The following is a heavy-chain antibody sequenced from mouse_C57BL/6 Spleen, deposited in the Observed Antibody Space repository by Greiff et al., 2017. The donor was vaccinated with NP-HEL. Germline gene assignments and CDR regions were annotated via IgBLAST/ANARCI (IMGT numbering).Heavy chain of an antibody. CDR2: IDPEDGET. D-gene: IGHD2-4*01. CDR3: ALYYDYDRLAY. Sequence: EVQLQQSGAELVKPGASVKLSCTASGFNIKDYYMHWVKQRTEQGLEWIGRIDPEDGETKYAPKFQGKATITADTSSNTAYLQISSLTSEDTAVYYCALYYDYDRLAYGGQGTLVTVSA. V-gene: IGHV14-2*01. J-gene: IGHJ3*01. CDR1: GFNIKDYY.